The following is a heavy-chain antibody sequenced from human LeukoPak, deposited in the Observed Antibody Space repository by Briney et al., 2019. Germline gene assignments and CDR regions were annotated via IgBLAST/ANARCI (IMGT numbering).Heavy chain of an antibody. Sequence: GGSLRLSCAASGFTFSSYSMNWVRQAPGKGLEWVSSIRGSGGSTYCADSVKGRFTISRDNSKNRLYLQLNSLRAEDTAVYYCAKRRGLELLYYYYMDVWGKGTTVTVSS. D-gene: IGHD1-7*01. CDR2: IRGSGGST. CDR3: AKRRGLELLYYYYMDV. CDR1: GFTFSSYS. J-gene: IGHJ6*03. V-gene: IGHV3-23*01.